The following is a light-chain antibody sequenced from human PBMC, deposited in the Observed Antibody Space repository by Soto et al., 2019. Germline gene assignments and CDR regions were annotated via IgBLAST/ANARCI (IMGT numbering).Light chain of an antibody. CDR1: QSISSY. Sequence: IRRPKYTSSLSASVGDRVTITCRASQSISSYLNWYQQKPGNAPKLLIYAASSVQSGVPSRCGGSGSGTDFTLTSSRLQAEDFATYYCQQSYSTPPAFGQGTKVDI. CDR2: AAS. CDR3: QQSYSTPPA. V-gene: IGKV1-39*01. J-gene: IGKJ1*01.